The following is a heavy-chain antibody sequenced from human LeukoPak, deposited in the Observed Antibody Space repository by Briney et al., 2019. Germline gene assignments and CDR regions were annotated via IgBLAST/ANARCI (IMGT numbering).Heavy chain of an antibody. CDR3: ARAHPIVSSRYYRVGYYYMDV. CDR1: GFTFSSYA. J-gene: IGHJ6*03. Sequence: PGGSLRLSCAASGFTFSSYAMHWVRQAPGKGLEYVSAITCNGSNTYYANSVKGRFSISRDNSKNTLYLQMGSLRAEDMAVYYRARAHPIVSSRYYRVGYYYMDVWGKGTTVTVSS. V-gene: IGHV3-64*01. CDR2: ITCNGSNT. D-gene: IGHD3-22*01.